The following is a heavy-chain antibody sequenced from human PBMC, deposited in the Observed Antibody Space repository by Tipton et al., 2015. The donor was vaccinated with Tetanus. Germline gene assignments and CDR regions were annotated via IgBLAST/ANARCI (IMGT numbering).Heavy chain of an antibody. CDR2: ISWNSGSI. J-gene: IGHJ4*02. CDR1: GFTFDDYA. Sequence: SLRLSCAASGFTFDDYAMHWVRQAPGKGLEWVSGISWNSGSIGYADSVKGRFTISRDNAKNSLYLQMNSLRAEDTALYYCAKDGAAAGTSPFDYWGQRTLVTVSS. CDR3: AKDGAAAGTSPFDY. V-gene: IGHV3-9*01. D-gene: IGHD6-13*01.